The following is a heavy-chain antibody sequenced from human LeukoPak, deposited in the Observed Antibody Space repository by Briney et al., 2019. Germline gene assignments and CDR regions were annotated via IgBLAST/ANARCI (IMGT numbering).Heavy chain of an antibody. CDR2: VHYSGNT. Sequence: SQTLSLTCTVSGDSISSGDDYWSWIRQPPGKGLEWIGYVHYSGNTFYNPSLKSRVSTSVDTSNNQFSMRLRSVTAADTALYSCAGGHCRGDCYFVYWGEGTLDTASS. CDR3: AGGHCRGDCYFVY. J-gene: IGHJ4*03. V-gene: IGHV4-30-4*01. CDR1: GDSISSGDDY. D-gene: IGHD2-21*02.